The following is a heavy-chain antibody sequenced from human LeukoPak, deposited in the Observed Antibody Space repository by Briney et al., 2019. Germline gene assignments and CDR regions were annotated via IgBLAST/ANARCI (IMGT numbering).Heavy chain of an antibody. CDR1: GFTFSDYY. CDR2: ISSSSSYI. D-gene: IGHD6-6*01. V-gene: IGHV3-11*06. CDR3: ARLGEQLVFTGVDY. Sequence: GGSLRLSCAASGFTFSDYYMTWVRQAPGKGLEWVSYISSSSSYIYYADSVKGRFTISRDNAKNSLYLQMNSLRAEDTAMYYCARLGEQLVFTGVDYWGQGTLVTVSS. J-gene: IGHJ4*02.